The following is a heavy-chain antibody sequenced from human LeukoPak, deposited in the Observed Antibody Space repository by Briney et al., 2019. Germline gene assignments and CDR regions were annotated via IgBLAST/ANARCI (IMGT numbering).Heavy chain of an antibody. J-gene: IGHJ6*03. V-gene: IGHV1-46*01. CDR3: ARDRYYGSGSYYLSTHYYYYTDV. CDR1: GYTFTSYY. Sequence: ASVKVSCKASGYTFTSYYMHWVRQAPGQGLEWMGIINPSGGSTSYAQKFQGRVTMTRDTSTSTVYMELSSLRSEDTAVYYCARDRYYGSGSYYLSTHYYYYTDVWGKGTTVTVSS. D-gene: IGHD3-10*01. CDR2: INPSGGST.